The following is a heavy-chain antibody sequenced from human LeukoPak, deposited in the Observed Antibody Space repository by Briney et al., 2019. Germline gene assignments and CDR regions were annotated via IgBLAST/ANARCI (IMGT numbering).Heavy chain of an antibody. CDR1: GFTFSRYS. CDR3: ARGWYTDAFDI. CDR2: ITTSSSYI. D-gene: IGHD1-1*01. V-gene: IGHV3-21*01. J-gene: IGHJ3*02. Sequence: GGSLRLSCAASGFTFSRYSMNWVRQAPGKGLEWVSSITTSSSYIYYADSVKGRFTISRDNAKNSLFLQMNSLRAEDKAVYFCARGWYTDAFDIWGQGTMVTVSS.